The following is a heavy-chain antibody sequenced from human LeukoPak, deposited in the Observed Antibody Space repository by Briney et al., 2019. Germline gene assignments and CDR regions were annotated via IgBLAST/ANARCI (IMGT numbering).Heavy chain of an antibody. J-gene: IGHJ4*02. CDR1: GFTLSGYA. D-gene: IGHD3-10*01. V-gene: IGHV3-23*01. CDR2: ISGSGGST. Sequence: GGTLRLSCAVSGFTLSGYAMSGVRHAPAKGLGWVSAISGSGGSTPYADSAKGRFTISRDNSKNTLYLQMNSLRAEHTAVYYCAKDQNRERYYYGAGSRAPFDYWGQGTLVTVSS. CDR3: AKDQNRERYYYGAGSRAPFDY.